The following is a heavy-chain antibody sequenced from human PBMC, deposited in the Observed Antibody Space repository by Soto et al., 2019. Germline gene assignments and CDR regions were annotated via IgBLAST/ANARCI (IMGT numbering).Heavy chain of an antibody. Sequence: QVPLVQSGAEVKKPGSSVKVSCKASGGTFSSYTISWVRQAPGQGLEWMGRIIPILGIANYAQKFQGRVTITADKSTSTAYMELSSLRSEDTAVYYCASEEDGSGSYYTLDYWGQGTLVTVSS. J-gene: IGHJ4*02. CDR3: ASEEDGSGSYYTLDY. CDR1: GGTFSSYT. D-gene: IGHD3-10*01. CDR2: IIPILGIA. V-gene: IGHV1-69*02.